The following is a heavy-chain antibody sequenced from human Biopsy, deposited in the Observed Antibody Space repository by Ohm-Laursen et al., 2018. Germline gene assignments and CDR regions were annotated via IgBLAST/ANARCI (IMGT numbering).Heavy chain of an antibody. CDR3: AKTFHGSSFLYDY. D-gene: IGHD2-15*01. J-gene: IGHJ4*02. CDR2: LSGSGGTT. CDR1: GFSVSDNY. V-gene: IGHV3-23*01. Sequence: SLRLSCTASGFSVSDNYMSWVRQAPGKGLEWVSVLSGSGGTTYYADSVKGRLTISRDNSKNTLYLQMNSLTAEDTAVYYCAKTFHGSSFLYDYWGQGTLVTVYS.